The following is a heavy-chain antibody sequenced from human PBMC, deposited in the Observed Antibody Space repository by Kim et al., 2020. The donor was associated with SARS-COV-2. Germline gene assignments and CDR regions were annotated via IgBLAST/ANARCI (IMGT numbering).Heavy chain of an antibody. J-gene: IGHJ3*02. Sequence: GGSLRLSCAASGFTFSSYGMHWVRQAPGKGLEWVAVIWYDGSNKHYADSVKGRFTISRDNSKNTLYLQMNSLRAEDTAVYYCARGQQLAEDAFGIWGQGTMVTVSS. V-gene: IGHV3-33*01. CDR1: GFTFSSYG. CDR3: ARGQQLAEDAFGI. D-gene: IGHD6-13*01. CDR2: IWYDGSNK.